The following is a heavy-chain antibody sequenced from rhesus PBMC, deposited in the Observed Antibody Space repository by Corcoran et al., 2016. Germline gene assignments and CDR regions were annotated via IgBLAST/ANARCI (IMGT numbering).Heavy chain of an antibody. Sequence: QVQLQEPGPGLVKPSETLPLTCAVSGASISSNYWSRHREAPGKGLEWIGRIYGSGGSPDYNPSHKSRVTLSIDTSKNQFSLKLSSVTAADTAVYYCAGGARGYSYSPFDYWGQGVLVTVSS. CDR2: IYGSGGSP. V-gene: IGHV4S2*01. J-gene: IGHJ4*01. CDR3: AGGARGYSYSPFDY. CDR1: GASISSNY. D-gene: IGHD5-12*01.